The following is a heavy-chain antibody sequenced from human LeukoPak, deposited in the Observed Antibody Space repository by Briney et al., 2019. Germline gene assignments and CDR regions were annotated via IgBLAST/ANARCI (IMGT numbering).Heavy chain of an antibody. J-gene: IGHJ3*02. CDR1: GGSISNYY. V-gene: IGHV4-59*01. CDR2: INYSGST. D-gene: IGHD3-3*01. CDR3: ARFGGPHAFDI. Sequence: PSQTLSLTCTVSGGSISNYYWSWIRQPPGKGLEWIAYINYSGSTNYNPSLKSRVTISVDTSKNHFSLTLSSVTAADTAVYYCARFGGPHAFDIWGQGTMVTVSS.